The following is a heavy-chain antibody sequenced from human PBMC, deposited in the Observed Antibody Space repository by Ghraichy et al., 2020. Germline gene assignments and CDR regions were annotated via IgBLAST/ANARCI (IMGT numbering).Heavy chain of an antibody. J-gene: IGHJ3*02. V-gene: IGHV3-73*01. CDR3: VRHAPPEDLDAFDI. CDR2: IRSKVNNYGT. Sequence: GGSLRLSCEASGFTFSGSTMHWVRQASGEGLQWVARIRSKVNNYGTAFAASVKGRFTISRDDSGSTAYLQMNSLKTEDTAVYYCVRHAPPEDLDAFDIWGQGTMVTVSS. CDR1: GFTFSGST. D-gene: IGHD2-15*01.